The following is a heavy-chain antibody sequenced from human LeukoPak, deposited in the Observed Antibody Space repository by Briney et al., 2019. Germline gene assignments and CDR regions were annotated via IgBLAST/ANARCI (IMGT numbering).Heavy chain of an antibody. CDR3: ASQSYARFDP. V-gene: IGHV3-7*01. CDR1: GFSFSSHW. D-gene: IGHD3-16*01. Sequence: QSGGSLRLSCAASGFSFSSHWMSWVRQAPGKGLEWVGNIQPDGSEQYPVDSVKGRFTISRDNARNSMFLQMNSLRVEDMAVYYCASQSYARFDPWGQGTLVTVSS. J-gene: IGHJ5*02. CDR2: IQPDGSEQ.